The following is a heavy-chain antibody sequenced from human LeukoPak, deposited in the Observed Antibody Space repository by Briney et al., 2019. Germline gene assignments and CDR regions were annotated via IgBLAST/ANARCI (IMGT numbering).Heavy chain of an antibody. CDR3: ARDSYYDILTGLLGY. CDR1: GYTFTGYY. CDR2: INPNSGGT. D-gene: IGHD3-9*01. Sequence: ASVKVSCKASGYTFTGYYMHWVRQAPGQGLEWMGWINPNSGGTNYAQKFQGRVTMTRDTSISTAYMELSRLRSDDTAVYYCARDSYYDILTGLLGYWSQGTLVTVSS. V-gene: IGHV1-2*02. J-gene: IGHJ4*02.